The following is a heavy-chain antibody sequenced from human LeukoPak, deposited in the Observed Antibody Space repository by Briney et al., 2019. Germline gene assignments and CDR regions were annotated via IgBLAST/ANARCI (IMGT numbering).Heavy chain of an antibody. CDR1: GGSISSYY. Sequence: PSETLSLTCTVSGGSISSYYWSWIRQPPGKGLEWIGYIYYSGSTNYNPSLKSRVTISVDTSKNQFSLKLSSVTAADTAVYYCAREDYDILTGYYHLDYWGQGTLVTVSS. D-gene: IGHD3-9*01. V-gene: IGHV4-59*01. CDR3: AREDYDILTGYYHLDY. J-gene: IGHJ4*02. CDR2: IYYSGST.